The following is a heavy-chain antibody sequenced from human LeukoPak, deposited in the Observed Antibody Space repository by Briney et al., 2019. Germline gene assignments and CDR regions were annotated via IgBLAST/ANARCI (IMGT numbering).Heavy chain of an antibody. CDR3: ARDPAYTAMVPYGMDV. V-gene: IGHV3-23*01. J-gene: IGHJ6*02. CDR2: ISGSGGST. D-gene: IGHD5-18*01. Sequence: GGSLRLSCAASGFTFSSYAMSWVRQAPGKGLEWVSAISGSGGSTYYADSVKGRFTISRDNSKNTLYLQMNSLRAEDTAVYYCARDPAYTAMVPYGMDVWGQGTTVTVSS. CDR1: GFTFSSYA.